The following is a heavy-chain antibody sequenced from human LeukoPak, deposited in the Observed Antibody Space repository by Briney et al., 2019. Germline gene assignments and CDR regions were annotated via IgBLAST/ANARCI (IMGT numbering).Heavy chain of an antibody. D-gene: IGHD1-1*01. Sequence: GGSLRLSCADSQFTFNGSWMNWVRQAPGKGLEWVANMDPTGSQKRYVDSVKGRFTISKDNPGASLYLGMHSLRAEDTAIYYCAIWTSGNYWGQGTLVTVSS. J-gene: IGHJ4*02. V-gene: IGHV3-7*01. CDR3: AIWTSGNY. CDR2: MDPTGSQK. CDR1: QFTFNGSW.